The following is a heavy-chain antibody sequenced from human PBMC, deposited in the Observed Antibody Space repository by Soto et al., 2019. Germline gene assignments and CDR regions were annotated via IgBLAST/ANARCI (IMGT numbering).Heavy chain of an antibody. CDR2: IWYDGSNK. V-gene: IGHV3-33*01. Sequence: GGALRLSCAASGFTCSSYGMHWVRQAPGKGLEWVAVIWYDGSNKYYADSVKGRFTISRDNSKNTLYLQMNSLRAEDTAVYYCARVGYYDFWSGYLDYWGQGTLVTVSS. D-gene: IGHD3-3*01. CDR3: ARVGYYDFWSGYLDY. CDR1: GFTCSSYG. J-gene: IGHJ4*02.